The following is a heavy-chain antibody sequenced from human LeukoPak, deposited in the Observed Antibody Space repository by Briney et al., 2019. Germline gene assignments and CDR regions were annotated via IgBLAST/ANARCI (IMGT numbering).Heavy chain of an antibody. V-gene: IGHV4-38-2*02. Sequence: SETLSLTCTVSGYSIRSGYFWGWIRQPPGKGLEWIGSISQSGTTYYNPSLKSRVTISVDTSKNQFSLKLSSVTAADTAVYYCARGRGWGNWNHPPNFDYWGQGTLVTVSS. D-gene: IGHD1-1*01. CDR1: GYSIRSGYF. J-gene: IGHJ4*02. CDR3: ARGRGWGNWNHPPNFDY. CDR2: ISQSGTT.